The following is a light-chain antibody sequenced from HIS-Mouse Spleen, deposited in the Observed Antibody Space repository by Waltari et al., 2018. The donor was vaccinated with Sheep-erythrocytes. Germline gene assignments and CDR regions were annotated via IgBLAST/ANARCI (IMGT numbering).Light chain of an antibody. J-gene: IGLJ1*01. CDR3: CSYAGSYNHV. Sequence: QSALTQPRSVSGSPGQSVTISCTGTSSDVGGYNYVSWYQQHPGKAPKLMIYDVSKRPSGVHDRFSGSKSGNTASLTISGLQADDEADYYCCSYAGSYNHVFATGTKVTVL. V-gene: IGLV2-11*01. CDR1: SSDVGGYNY. CDR2: DVS.